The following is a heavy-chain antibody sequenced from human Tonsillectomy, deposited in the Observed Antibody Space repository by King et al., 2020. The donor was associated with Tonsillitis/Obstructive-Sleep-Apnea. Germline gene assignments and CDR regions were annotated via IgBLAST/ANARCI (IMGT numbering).Heavy chain of an antibody. Sequence: QLVQSGAEVKKPGESLRISCKGSGYSFTTYWITWVRQMPGKGLEWMGRIDPSDSYTDYSPSFQGHVIISTDKSISTAYLQWSSLKASGTAMYYCARQVARPDAMDVWGQGATVTVSS. CDR3: ARQVARPDAMDV. J-gene: IGHJ6*02. V-gene: IGHV5-10-1*03. CDR1: GYSFTTYW. CDR2: IDPSDSYT. D-gene: IGHD2-15*01.